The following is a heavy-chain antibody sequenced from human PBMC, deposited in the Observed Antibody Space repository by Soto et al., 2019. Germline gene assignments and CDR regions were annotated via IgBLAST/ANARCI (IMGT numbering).Heavy chain of an antibody. D-gene: IGHD6-19*01. J-gene: IGHJ3*02. Sequence: PSVTDSQSCAFADGSNSGDHRSWIRQPAGKGLEWIGRIYTSGSTNYNPSLKSRVTMSVDTSKNQFSLKLSSVTAADTAVYYCARAIAVAGTDLDAFYSCGQGTMVTVSS. CDR1: DGSNSGDH. CDR3: ARAIAVAGTDLDAFYS. CDR2: IYTSGST. V-gene: IGHV4-4*07.